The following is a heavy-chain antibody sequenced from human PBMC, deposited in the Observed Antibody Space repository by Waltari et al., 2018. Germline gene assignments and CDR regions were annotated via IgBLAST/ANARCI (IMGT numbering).Heavy chain of an antibody. J-gene: IGHJ4*02. CDR1: GGSISSGGYY. CDR3: ARVRGGDYGTFDY. CDR2: IHHSWST. Sequence: QVQLQESGPGLVKPSQTLSLTCTVSGGSISSGGYYWSWIRQHPRKGLKWIGYIHHSWSTSYNPTLKSGVSISVDRSKNQFSLKLSYVTAADTAVYYCARVRGGDYGTFDYWGQGTLVTVSS. D-gene: IGHD4-17*01. V-gene: IGHV4-31*03.